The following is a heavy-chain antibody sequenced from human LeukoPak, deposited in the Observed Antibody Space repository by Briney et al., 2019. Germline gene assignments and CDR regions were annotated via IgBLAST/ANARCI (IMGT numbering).Heavy chain of an antibody. CDR1: GFTFSSYG. J-gene: IGHJ4*02. Sequence: PGRSLRLSCAASGFTFSSYGMHWVRQAPGKGLEWVAVIWYDGSNKYYADSVKGRFTISRDNAKNSLYLQMNSLRAEDTAVYYCASRGSKQGGYWGQGTLVTVSS. CDR2: IWYDGSNK. V-gene: IGHV3-33*03. CDR3: ASRGSKQGGY. D-gene: IGHD3-10*01.